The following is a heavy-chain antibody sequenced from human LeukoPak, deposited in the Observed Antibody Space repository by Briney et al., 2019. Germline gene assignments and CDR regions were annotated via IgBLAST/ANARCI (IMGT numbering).Heavy chain of an antibody. CDR2: INHSGST. V-gene: IGHV4-34*01. Sequence: SETLSLTCAVYGGSFSGYYWSWIRQPPGKGLEWIGEINHSGSTNYNPSLKSRVTISVDTSKNQSSLKLSSVTAADTAVYYCARGSRYYYGSGSYRWFDPWGQGTLVTVSS. CDR1: GGSFSGYY. J-gene: IGHJ5*02. CDR3: ARGSRYYYGSGSYRWFDP. D-gene: IGHD3-10*01.